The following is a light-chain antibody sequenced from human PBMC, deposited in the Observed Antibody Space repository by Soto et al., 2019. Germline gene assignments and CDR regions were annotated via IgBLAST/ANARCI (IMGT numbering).Light chain of an antibody. V-gene: IGKV1-27*01. CDR2: AAS. J-gene: IGKJ1*01. Sequence: DIQVTQSPSSLSASPGDRITITCRASQDNKKFLAWYQQKPGKVPHLLIYAASTLRPGVPSRFSGNASGTDFTLTIASLQPEDVATYYCQKYDRAPAAFGQGTKVDVK. CDR1: QDNKKF. CDR3: QKYDRAPAA.